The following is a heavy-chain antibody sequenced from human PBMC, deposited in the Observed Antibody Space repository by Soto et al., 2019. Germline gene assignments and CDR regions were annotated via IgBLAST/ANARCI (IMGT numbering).Heavy chain of an antibody. V-gene: IGHV4-59*01. CDR2: IYYSGST. Sequence: SETLSLTYTVSGGSTSSYYWSWIRQPPGKGLEWIGYIYYSGSTNYNPSLKSRVTISVDTSKNQFSLKLSSVTAADTAVYYCASAGIAAAGTSQYYGMDVWGQGTTVTVSS. J-gene: IGHJ6*02. CDR3: ASAGIAAAGTSQYYGMDV. CDR1: GGSTSSYY. D-gene: IGHD6-13*01.